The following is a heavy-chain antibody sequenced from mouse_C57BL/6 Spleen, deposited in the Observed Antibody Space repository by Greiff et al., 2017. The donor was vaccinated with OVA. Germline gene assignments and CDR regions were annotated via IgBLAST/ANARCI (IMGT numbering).Heavy chain of an antibody. CDR2: IDPENGDT. CDR3: TTSGDSKYFDV. D-gene: IGHD4-1*01. CDR1: GFNIKDDY. J-gene: IGHJ1*03. Sequence: VQLQQSGAELVRPGASVKLSCTASGFNIKDDYMHWVKQRPEQGLEWIGWIDPENGDTESASKFKGKATITADTSSNTAYLQLSSLTSEDTAVYYCTTSGDSKYFDVWGTGTTVTVAS. V-gene: IGHV14-4*01.